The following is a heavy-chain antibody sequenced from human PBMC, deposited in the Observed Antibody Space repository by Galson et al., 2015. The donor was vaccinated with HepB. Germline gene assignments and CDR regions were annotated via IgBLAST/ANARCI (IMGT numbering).Heavy chain of an antibody. CDR3: AKDLRGASTDYRDY. D-gene: IGHD4-11*01. CDR2: ISGSGGTS. V-gene: IGHV3-23*01. J-gene: IGHJ4*02. CDR1: GFTFSSYA. Sequence: SLRLSCAASGFTFSSYAMTWVRQAPGKGLEWVSAISGSGGTSYYADSVKGRFTISRDNSKNTLYLQMTSLRAEDTAVYYCAKDLRGASTDYRDYWGQGTLVTVSS.